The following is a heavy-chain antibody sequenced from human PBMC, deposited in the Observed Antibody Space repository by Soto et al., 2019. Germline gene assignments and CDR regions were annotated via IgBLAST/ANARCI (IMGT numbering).Heavy chain of an antibody. Sequence: WETLSLTCTVSGVSINNYYWTWIRQPPGKRLEWIGAIYYTGSTTYNPSLRSRVTFSVDTSKNQFSLSLTSVTAADTAVYFCAKAVSGGQLDYWGPRTLVTVST. CDR3: AKAVSGGQLDY. CDR1: GVSINNYY. CDR2: IYYTGST. D-gene: IGHD6-25*01. V-gene: IGHV4-59*01. J-gene: IGHJ4*02.